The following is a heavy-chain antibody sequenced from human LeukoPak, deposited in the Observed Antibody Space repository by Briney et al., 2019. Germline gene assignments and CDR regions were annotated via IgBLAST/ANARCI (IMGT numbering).Heavy chain of an antibody. CDR3: ARDRGGSSSWYSYYMDV. D-gene: IGHD6-13*01. V-gene: IGHV1-2*02. Sequence: ASVKVSCKASGYTFTGYYMHWVRQAPGQGLEWMGWINPNSGGTNYAQKFQGRVTMTRDTSISTAYMELSRLRSDDTAAYYCARDRGGSSSWYSYYMDVWGKGTTVTISS. CDR1: GYTFTGYY. J-gene: IGHJ6*03. CDR2: INPNSGGT.